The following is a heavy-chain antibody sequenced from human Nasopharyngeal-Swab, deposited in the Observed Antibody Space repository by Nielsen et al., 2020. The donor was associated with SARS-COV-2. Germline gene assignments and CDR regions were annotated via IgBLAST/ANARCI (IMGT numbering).Heavy chain of an antibody. CDR3: ARANRSGIFGVVLNFDY. CDR2: IYYSGST. J-gene: IGHJ4*02. Sequence: SETLSLTCTVSGGSISSGGYYWSWIRQHPGTGLEWIGYIYYSGSTYYNPSLKSRVTISVDTSKNQFSLKLSSVTAADTAVYYCARANRSGIFGVVLNFDYWGQGTLVTVSS. V-gene: IGHV4-31*03. D-gene: IGHD3-3*01. CDR1: GGSISSGGYY.